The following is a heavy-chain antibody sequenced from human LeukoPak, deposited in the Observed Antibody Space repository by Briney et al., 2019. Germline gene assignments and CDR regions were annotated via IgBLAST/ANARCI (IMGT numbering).Heavy chain of an antibody. CDR3: ARDDPTSSSSPNDY. CDR1: GYSISSGYY. CDR2: IYHSGST. D-gene: IGHD6-6*01. J-gene: IGHJ4*02. V-gene: IGHV4-38-2*02. Sequence: PSETLSLTCTVSGYSISSGYYWGWIRQPPGKGLEWIGSIYHSGSTYYNPSLKSRVTISVDTSKNQFSLRLSSVTAADMAVYYCARDDPTSSSSPNDYWGQGTLVTVSS.